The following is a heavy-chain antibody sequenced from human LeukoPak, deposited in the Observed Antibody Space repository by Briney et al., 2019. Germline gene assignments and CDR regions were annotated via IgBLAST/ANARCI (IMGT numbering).Heavy chain of an antibody. Sequence: SVKVSCKASGGTFSSYAISWVRQAPGQGLEWMGGIIPIFGTANYAQKFQGRVSITTDESTSTAYMELSSLRSEDTAVYYCARNGIVVVVAAQFDYWGQGTLVTVSS. CDR2: IIPIFGTA. CDR1: GGTFSSYA. V-gene: IGHV1-69*05. D-gene: IGHD2-15*01. CDR3: ARNGIVVVVAAQFDY. J-gene: IGHJ4*02.